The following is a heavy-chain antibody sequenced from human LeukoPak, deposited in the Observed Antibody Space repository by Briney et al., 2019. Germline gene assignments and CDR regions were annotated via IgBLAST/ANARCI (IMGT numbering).Heavy chain of an antibody. J-gene: IGHJ4*02. Sequence: GGSLRLSCAASGFTFDDYAMHWVRQAPGKGLEWVSYISSSGSTIYYADSVKGRFTISRDNAKNSLYLQMNSLRAEDTAVYYCARDSYCSGGSCLGYWGQGTLVTVSS. V-gene: IGHV3-11*04. CDR2: ISSSGSTI. D-gene: IGHD2-15*01. CDR1: GFTFDDYA. CDR3: ARDSYCSGGSCLGY.